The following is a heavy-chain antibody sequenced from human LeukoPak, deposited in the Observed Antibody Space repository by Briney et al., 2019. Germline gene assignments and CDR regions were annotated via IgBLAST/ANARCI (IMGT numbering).Heavy chain of an antibody. CDR1: GFTFSDYY. Sequence: PGGSLRLSCAASGFTFSDYYMSWIRQAPGKGLEWVAYTTSSGDDIYYADSVKGRLTISRDNAKNALFLRMNSLRVEDTATYYCASDIVATSGDFWGQGTLVSVSS. D-gene: IGHD5-12*01. CDR3: ASDIVATSGDF. J-gene: IGHJ4*02. CDR2: TTSSGDDI. V-gene: IGHV3-11*01.